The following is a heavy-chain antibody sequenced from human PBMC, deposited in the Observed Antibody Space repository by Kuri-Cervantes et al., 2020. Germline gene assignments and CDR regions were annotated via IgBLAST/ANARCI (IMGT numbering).Heavy chain of an antibody. Sequence: GSLRLSCTVSGYSISSGYYWGWIRQPPGKGLEWIGSIYHSGSTYYNPSLKSRVTISVDKSKNQFSLRLSSVTAADTAIYYCARRFYAIFGVVPFDYWGQGALVTVSS. V-gene: IGHV4-38-2*02. D-gene: IGHD3-3*01. CDR2: IYHSGST. CDR3: ARRFYAIFGVVPFDY. J-gene: IGHJ4*02. CDR1: GYSISSGYY.